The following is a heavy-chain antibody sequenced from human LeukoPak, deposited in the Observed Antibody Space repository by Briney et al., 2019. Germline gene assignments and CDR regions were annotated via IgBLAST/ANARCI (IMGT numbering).Heavy chain of an antibody. Sequence: SEALSLTCAVYGGSFSGYCWSWIRQPPGKGLEWIGEINHSGSTNYNPSLKSRVTISVDTSKNQFSLKLSSVTAADTAVYYCASGDTALFDPWGQGTLVTVSS. V-gene: IGHV4-34*01. CDR3: ASGDTALFDP. CDR1: GGSFSGYC. J-gene: IGHJ5*02. D-gene: IGHD5-18*01. CDR2: INHSGST.